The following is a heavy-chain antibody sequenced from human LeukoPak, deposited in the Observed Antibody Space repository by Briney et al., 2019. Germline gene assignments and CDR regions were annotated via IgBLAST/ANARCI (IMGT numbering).Heavy chain of an antibody. CDR2: IYPGDSDT. CDR1: GYSFTSYW. V-gene: IGHV5-51*01. Sequence: GASLKISCKGSGYSFTSYWIGWVRQMPGKGLEWMGIIYPGDSDTRYSPSFQGQATISADKSISAAYLQWSSLKASDTAMYYCARIVLGGFGELSHFDYWGQGTLVTVSS. CDR3: ARIVLGGFGELSHFDY. D-gene: IGHD3-10*01. J-gene: IGHJ4*02.